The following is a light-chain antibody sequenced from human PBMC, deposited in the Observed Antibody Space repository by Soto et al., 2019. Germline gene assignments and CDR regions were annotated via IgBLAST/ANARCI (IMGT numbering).Light chain of an antibody. CDR3: QQYNDWWT. CDR2: GAT. V-gene: IGKV3-15*01. J-gene: IGKJ1*01. Sequence: EKVMTQSPVTLSVSPGERATLSCRASQSVRSNLAWYQQKPGQAPRLLIYGATTRATGIPARFSGSGSGTEFTLTISSLQSEDFAVYYCQQYNDWWTFGQGTKVHIK. CDR1: QSVRSN.